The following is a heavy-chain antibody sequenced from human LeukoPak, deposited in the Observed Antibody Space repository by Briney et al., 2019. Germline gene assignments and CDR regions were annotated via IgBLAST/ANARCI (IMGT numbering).Heavy chain of an antibody. CDR3: AVPTYYYDSSGSFDY. CDR2: IFPGDSDT. D-gene: IGHD3-22*01. V-gene: IGHV5-51*01. CDR1: GYSFISYW. J-gene: IGHJ4*02. Sequence: GESLKISCKGSGYSFISYWIGWVRQMPGKGLEWMGKIFPGDSDTRYSPSFQGQVTISADKSISTAYLQWSSLKASDTAMYYCAVPTYYYDSSGSFDYWGQGTLVTVSS.